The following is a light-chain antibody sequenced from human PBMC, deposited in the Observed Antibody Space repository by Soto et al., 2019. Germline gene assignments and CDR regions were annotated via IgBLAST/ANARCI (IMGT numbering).Light chain of an antibody. CDR3: QHRSNWSWT. V-gene: IGKV3-11*01. J-gene: IGKJ1*01. CDR1: QSVGSY. CDR2: DAS. Sequence: APGERATLSCRASQSVGSYLAWHQQKPGQPPRLLIWDASNRATGIPARFSGSGSGTDFTPTISSLEPEDFAVYYCQHRSNWSWTFGQGTKVDIK.